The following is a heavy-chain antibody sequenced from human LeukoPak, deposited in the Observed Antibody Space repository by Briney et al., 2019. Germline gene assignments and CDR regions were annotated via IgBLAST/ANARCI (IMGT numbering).Heavy chain of an antibody. CDR3: AKGSAGDCFSACDH. CDR1: GFTFTNYA. CDR2: ISSSGGSR. Sequence: PGGSLRLSCAASGFTFTNYAMTWVRQAPGKGLEWGSGISSSGGSRWHADSVKGRFTISRDNSKNTLYLQMNSLRAEDTALYYCAKGSAGDCFSACDHWGQGTLVTVSS. J-gene: IGHJ4*02. D-gene: IGHD2-21*02. V-gene: IGHV3-23*01.